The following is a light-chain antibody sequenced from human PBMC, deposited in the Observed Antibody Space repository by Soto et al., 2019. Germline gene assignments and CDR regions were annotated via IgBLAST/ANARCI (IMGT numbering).Light chain of an antibody. CDR2: GAS. CDR3: QVYGSSPLS. V-gene: IGKV3-20*01. J-gene: IGKJ4*01. CDR1: QSVSSSY. Sequence: TVSLTPEERATVSCVASQSVSSSYLAWYQQKPGQAPRLLIYGASSRATGIPDRFSGSGSGTDFPLTICRLEPEDCAVYYCQVYGSSPLSSGGGSKVAIK.